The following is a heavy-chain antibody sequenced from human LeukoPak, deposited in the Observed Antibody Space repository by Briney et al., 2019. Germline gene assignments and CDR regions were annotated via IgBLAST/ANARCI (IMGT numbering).Heavy chain of an antibody. CDR3: TGEYIRAMADY. CDR2: ISSSGNYR. V-gene: IGHV3-21*01. CDR1: GFSFSTYT. Sequence: PGGSLRLSCAASGFSFSTYTIIWFRQAPGKALEWVSSISSSGNYRDFADSVQGRFTIPRDNAQKSRYLQMTSLRAEDPAVYYCTGEYIRAMADYSGEGTVVITSS. D-gene: IGHD5-18*01. J-gene: IGHJ4*02.